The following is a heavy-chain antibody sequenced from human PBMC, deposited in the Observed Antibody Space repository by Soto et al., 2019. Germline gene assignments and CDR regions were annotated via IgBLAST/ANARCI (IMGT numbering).Heavy chain of an antibody. CDR3: ARGGIAGHWFDP. J-gene: IGHJ5*02. V-gene: IGHV4-31*03. Sequence: QVQLQESGPGLLKPSQTLSLTCNVSNGYINSGGFYWSWIRQHPGKGLEWIGYIFHSGSTLYNPSPXSGXTLSADTSKNQLSLNLWSVTVADTAVYYCARGGIAGHWFDPWGQGILVTVSS. CDR2: IFHSGST. D-gene: IGHD6-13*01. CDR1: NGYINSGGFY.